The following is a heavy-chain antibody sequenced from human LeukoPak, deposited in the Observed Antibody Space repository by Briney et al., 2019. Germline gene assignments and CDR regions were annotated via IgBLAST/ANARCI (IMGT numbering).Heavy chain of an antibody. CDR1: GFTFSSYA. CDR3: AKGNADKPPYANWQWYY. J-gene: IGHJ4*02. D-gene: IGHD1-1*01. CDR2: ISGSGGST. V-gene: IGHV3-23*01. Sequence: GGSLRLSCAASGFTFSSYAMSWVRQAPGKGLEWVSAISGSGGSTYYADSVKGRFTISRDNSKNTLYLQMNSLRAEDTAVYYCAKGNADKPPYANWQWYYWGQGTLVTVSS.